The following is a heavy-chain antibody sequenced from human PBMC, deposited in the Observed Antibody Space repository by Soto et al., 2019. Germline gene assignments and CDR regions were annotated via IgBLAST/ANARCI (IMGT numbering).Heavy chain of an antibody. CDR1: GFTFSSYS. CDR2: ISSSSSYI. D-gene: IGHD3-10*01. CDR3: ARDLLPLESGSGSYYTDYYYYGMDV. Sequence: VGSLRLSCAASGFTFSSYSMNWVRQAPGKGLEWVSSISSSSSYIYYADSVKGRFTISRDNAKNSLYLQMNSLRAEDTAVYYCARDLLPLESGSGSYYTDYYYYGMDVWGQGTTVTVSS. V-gene: IGHV3-21*01. J-gene: IGHJ6*02.